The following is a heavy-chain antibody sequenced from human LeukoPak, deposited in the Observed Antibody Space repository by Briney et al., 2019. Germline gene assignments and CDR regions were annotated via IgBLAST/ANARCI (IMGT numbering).Heavy chain of an antibody. CDR1: GYTFTSYY. Sequence: ASVKVSFKASGYTFTSYYMHWVRQAPGQGLEWMGIINPSGGSTSYAQKFQGRVTMTRDTSTSTVYMELSSLRSEDTAVYYCARDREYSGYGDYYFDYWGQGTLVTVSS. CDR3: ARDREYSGYGDYYFDY. CDR2: INPSGGST. D-gene: IGHD4-17*01. V-gene: IGHV1-46*01. J-gene: IGHJ4*02.